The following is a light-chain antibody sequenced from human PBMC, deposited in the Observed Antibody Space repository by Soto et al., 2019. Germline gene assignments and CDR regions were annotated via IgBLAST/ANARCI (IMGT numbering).Light chain of an antibody. Sequence: DIVMTQSPLSLPVTPGEPASISFRSSQSLLDSNRYNYLDWYLQKPGQSPQLLIYLGSKGASGGLDTFGASGSGSYFSLKISRVEADAVVVYYGMQPLRTGCTFGNRPKVDIK. CDR1: QSLLDSNRYNY. J-gene: IGKJ2*02. CDR3: MQPLRTGCT. CDR2: LGS. V-gene: IGKV2-28*01.